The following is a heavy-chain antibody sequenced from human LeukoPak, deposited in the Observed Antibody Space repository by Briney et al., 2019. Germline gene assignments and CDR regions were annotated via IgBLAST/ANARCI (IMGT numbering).Heavy chain of an antibody. J-gene: IGHJ5*01. D-gene: IGHD3-16*02. CDR1: GFTFTTYA. V-gene: IGHV3-23*01. Sequence: GGSLRLSCAASGFTFTTYAMSWVRQAPGKGLECVSTISGSGTRTFYADSVKGRFTISRDNSKNTLYLQMNSLRAEDTAVYYCAKDALSFNGDWFDSWGQGTLVTVSS. CDR3: AKDALSFNGDWFDS. CDR2: ISGSGTRT.